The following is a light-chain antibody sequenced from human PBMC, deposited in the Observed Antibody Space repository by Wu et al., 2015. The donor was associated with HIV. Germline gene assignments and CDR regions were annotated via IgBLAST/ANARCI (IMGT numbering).Light chain of an antibody. V-gene: IGKV3-15*01. CDR3: QQYNKWPLT. Sequence: EIVMTQSPVTLSVSPGERATLSCRASQSVSSKLAWYQQKPGQAPRLLIYDASTRATDIPARFSGSGSGTEFTLTISSMQSEDFAVYYCQQYNKWPLTFGQGTKLEIK. J-gene: IGKJ2*01. CDR1: QSVSSK. CDR2: DAS.